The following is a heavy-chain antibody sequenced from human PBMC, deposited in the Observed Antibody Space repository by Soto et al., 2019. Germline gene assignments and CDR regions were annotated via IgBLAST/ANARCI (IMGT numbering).Heavy chain of an antibody. J-gene: IGHJ6*03. D-gene: IGHD5-12*01. Sequence: QVQLRQSGAEVKKPGASVTVSCRSSGDTFNDYYIHWLRQAPGQGLEWMGWINPNGGVTKYAQKFQGWVSMTRDTSIRTVYMQLSRLRSDDTAVYYCARESGGATATLDYYYFYMDAWGTGTTVTVSS. CDR3: ARESGGATATLDYYYFYMDA. CDR2: INPNGGVT. V-gene: IGHV1-2*04. CDR1: GDTFNDYY.